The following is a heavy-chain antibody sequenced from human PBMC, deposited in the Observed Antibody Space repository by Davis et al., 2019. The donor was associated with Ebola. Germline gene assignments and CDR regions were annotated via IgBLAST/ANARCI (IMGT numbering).Heavy chain of an antibody. V-gene: IGHV4-34*01. J-gene: IGHJ5*02. Sequence: SETLSLTCAVYGGSFSGYYWSWIRQPPGKGLEWIGEINHSGSTYYNPSLKSRVTISVDRSKNQFSLKLSSVTAADTAVYYCARGEVVVVPAAIYNWFDPWGQGTLVTVSS. CDR1: GGSFSGYY. D-gene: IGHD2-2*02. CDR3: ARGEVVVVPAAIYNWFDP. CDR2: INHSGST.